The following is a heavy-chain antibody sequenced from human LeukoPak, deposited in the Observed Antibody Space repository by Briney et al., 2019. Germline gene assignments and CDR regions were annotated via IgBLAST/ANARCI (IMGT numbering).Heavy chain of an antibody. J-gene: IGHJ5*02. D-gene: IGHD2-15*01. CDR2: TYPGDSNT. CDR1: GYSFTNNW. CDR3: VRSPACSSGTCYPNWFDP. Sequence: KGGESLKISCKGSGYSFTNNWIGWMRQMPGKGLEWMGITYPGDSNTRYSPSFQGQVTISADKSISSAYLQWSSLKASDTAMYYCVRSPACSSGTCYPNWFDPWGQGTLVTVSS. V-gene: IGHV5-51*01.